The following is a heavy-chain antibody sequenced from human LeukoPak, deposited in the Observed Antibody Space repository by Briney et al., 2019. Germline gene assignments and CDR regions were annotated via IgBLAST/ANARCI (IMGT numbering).Heavy chain of an antibody. CDR3: ARDLPTVVSFGAFVS. Sequence: GGSLRLSCAASGFTLSSYVMHWVRQAPGKGLDCVAVITSDGSNKYYADSVKGRFTVSRDNSKNTLYLQMNSLRPEDTAVYYCARDLPTVVSFGAFVSWGQGTLVTV. J-gene: IGHJ5*02. D-gene: IGHD3/OR15-3a*01. CDR2: ITSDGSNK. CDR1: GFTLSSYV. V-gene: IGHV3-30*04.